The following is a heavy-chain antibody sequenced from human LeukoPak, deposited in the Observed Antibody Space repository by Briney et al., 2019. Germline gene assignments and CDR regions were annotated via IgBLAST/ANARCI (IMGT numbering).Heavy chain of an antibody. CDR2: INHSGST. J-gene: IGHJ4*02. Sequence: SETLSLTCAVYGGSFSGYYWSWIRQPPGKGLEWIGEINHSGSTNYNPSLKSRVTISVDTSKNQFSLKLSSVTAADTAVYYCARGPRGSGIKSYYFDYWGQGTLVTVSS. D-gene: IGHD3-10*01. CDR1: GGSFSGYY. CDR3: ARGPRGSGIKSYYFDY. V-gene: IGHV4-34*01.